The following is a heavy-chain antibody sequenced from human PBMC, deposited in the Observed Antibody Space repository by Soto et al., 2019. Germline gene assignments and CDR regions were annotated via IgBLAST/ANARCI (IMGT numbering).Heavy chain of an antibody. V-gene: IGHV3-30*18. D-gene: IGHD3-16*01. CDR3: AKERGDYVWGSYPDY. Sequence: QVQLVESGGGVVQPGRSLRLSCAASGFTFSSYGMHWVRQAPGKGLEWVAVISYDGSNKYYADSVKGRFTISRDNSKKTLYLQMNSLRAEDTAVYYCAKERGDYVWGSYPDYWGQGTLVTVSS. CDR2: ISYDGSNK. CDR1: GFTFSSYG. J-gene: IGHJ4*02.